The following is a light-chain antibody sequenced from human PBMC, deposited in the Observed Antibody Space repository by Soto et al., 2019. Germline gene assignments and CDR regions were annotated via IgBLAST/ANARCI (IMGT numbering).Light chain of an antibody. CDR2: KVS. CDR1: QILETSDGDTY. Sequence: DVVMTQSPLSLPVTLGQRASSSCISRQILETSDGDTYLNWFHQRPGQSPRRLIYKVSKRDSGVPDRFSGSGSGTDFTLKITRVEAEDVGVYYCMQTTHWPRTFGQGTKVDI. J-gene: IGKJ1*01. CDR3: MQTTHWPRT. V-gene: IGKV2-30*01.